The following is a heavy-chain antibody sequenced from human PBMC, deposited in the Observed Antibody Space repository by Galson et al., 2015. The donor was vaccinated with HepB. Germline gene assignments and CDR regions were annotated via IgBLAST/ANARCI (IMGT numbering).Heavy chain of an antibody. CDR1: GYTFTSYA. V-gene: IGHV1-3*01. Sequence: SVKVSCKASGYTFTSYAMHWVRQAPGQRLEWMGWINAGNGNTKYSQKFQGRVTITRDTSASTAYMELSSLRSEDTAVYYCARDRVPTVTTGYYFDYWGQGTLVTVSS. D-gene: IGHD4-17*01. CDR3: ARDRVPTVTTGYYFDY. CDR2: INAGNGNT. J-gene: IGHJ4*02.